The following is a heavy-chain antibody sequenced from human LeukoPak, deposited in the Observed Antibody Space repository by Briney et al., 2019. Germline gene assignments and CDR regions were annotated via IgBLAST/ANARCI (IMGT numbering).Heavy chain of an antibody. D-gene: IGHD1-26*01. V-gene: IGHV3-7*01. CDR3: AKVGAWELQRVFEN. Sequence: PGGSLRLSCEVSGFTFSSYWMTWARHIPGKGLEWVANINRDGSEQHYVESVKGRFTISRDNGGNSLYLQMDSLRVDDTAVYYCAKVGAWELQRVFENWGQGTLVTVSS. CDR2: INRDGSEQ. CDR1: GFTFSSYW. J-gene: IGHJ4*02.